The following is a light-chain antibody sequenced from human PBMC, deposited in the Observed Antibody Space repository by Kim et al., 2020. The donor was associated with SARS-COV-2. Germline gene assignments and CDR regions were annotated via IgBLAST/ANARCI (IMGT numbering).Light chain of an antibody. Sequence: DIQLTQSPSVLSASVGDRVTITCRASQGISSYLAWYQHKPGKAPKLLIFAASTLQSGVPSRFSGSGSGTEFTLTINSLLPEDFAAYYCQQVNSYPLTFGGGTKVDIK. V-gene: IGKV1-9*01. CDR2: AAS. CDR3: QQVNSYPLT. CDR1: QGISSY. J-gene: IGKJ4*01.